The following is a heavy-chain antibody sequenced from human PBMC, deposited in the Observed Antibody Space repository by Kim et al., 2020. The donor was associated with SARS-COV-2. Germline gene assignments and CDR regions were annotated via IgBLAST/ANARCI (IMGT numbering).Heavy chain of an antibody. D-gene: IGHD3-10*01. CDR1: GGSISSGDDY. Sequence: SETLSLTCTVSGGSISSGDDYWSWIRQPPGKGLELIGYIFYSGITYYNPSLKSRVTISVDTSKSQFSLKLNSVTAADTAVYYCARESFGSGKYAFDIWGQGTMVTVSS. V-gene: IGHV4-30-4*01. J-gene: IGHJ3*02. CDR2: IFYSGIT. CDR3: ARESFGSGKYAFDI.